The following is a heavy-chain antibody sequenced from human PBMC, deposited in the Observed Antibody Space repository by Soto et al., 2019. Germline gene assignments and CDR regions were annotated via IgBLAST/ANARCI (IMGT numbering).Heavy chain of an antibody. D-gene: IGHD6-6*01. CDR1: GGSISSYY. CDR3: ARDLEYSSSPYLFDY. Sequence: SETLSLTCTVSGGSISSYYWSWIRQPPGKGLEWIGYIYYSGSTNYNPSLKSRVTISVDTSKNQFSLKLSSVTAADTAVYYCARDLEYSSSPYLFDYWGQGTLVPVSS. CDR2: IYYSGST. V-gene: IGHV4-59*01. J-gene: IGHJ4*02.